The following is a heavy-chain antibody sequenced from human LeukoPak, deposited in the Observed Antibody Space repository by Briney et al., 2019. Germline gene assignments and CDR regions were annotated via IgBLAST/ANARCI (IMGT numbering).Heavy chain of an antibody. V-gene: IGHV3-73*01. Sequence: GGSLRLSCAASGFTFSGSSMYWVRQAFGKGLEWVGRIRSKANSYATTYAASVKGRFTISRDDSKNTAYLQMNSLKTEDTAVYYCTSLAVAGAEAYYYYMDVWGKGTTVTVSS. CDR1: GFTFSGSS. CDR2: IRSKANSYAT. J-gene: IGHJ6*03. D-gene: IGHD6-19*01. CDR3: TSLAVAGAEAYYYYMDV.